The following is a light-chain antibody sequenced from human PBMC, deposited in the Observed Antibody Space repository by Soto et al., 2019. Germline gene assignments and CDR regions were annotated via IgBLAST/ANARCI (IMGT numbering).Light chain of an antibody. CDR3: AAWDDSLNGWV. CDR1: SSNLGSYT. J-gene: IGLJ3*02. Sequence: QSVLTQPPSASGTPGQRVTISCSGSSSNLGSYTLNWYQQLPGTAPKLLIYNNNERPSGVPDRFSVSKSGTSASLAISGLQSEDEAEYHCAAWDDSLNGWVFGGGTKLTVL. CDR2: NNN. V-gene: IGLV1-44*01.